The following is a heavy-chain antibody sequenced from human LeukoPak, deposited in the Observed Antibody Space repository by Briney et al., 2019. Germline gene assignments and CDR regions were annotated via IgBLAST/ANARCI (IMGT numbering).Heavy chain of an antibody. J-gene: IGHJ4*02. V-gene: IGHV4-39*07. CDR1: GGSISSSSYY. CDR2: IYYSGST. D-gene: IGHD3-22*01. Sequence: PSETLSLTCTVSGGSISSSSYYWGWIRQPPGKGLEWIGSIYYSGSTYYNPSLKSRVTISVDTSKNQFSLKLSSVTAADTAVYYCARGPNSLYYSDSSGYPPAAFDYWGQGTLVTVSS. CDR3: ARGPNSLYYSDSSGYPPAAFDY.